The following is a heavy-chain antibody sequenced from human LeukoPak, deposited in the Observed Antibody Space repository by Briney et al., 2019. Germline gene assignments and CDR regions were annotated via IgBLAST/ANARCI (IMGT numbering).Heavy chain of an antibody. J-gene: IGHJ4*02. CDR1: GFTFSSYW. CDR2: INSDGSST. V-gene: IGHV3-74*01. D-gene: IGHD5-18*01. CDR3: AKDPSLTWIQLWLGGFDY. Sequence: GGSLRLSCAASGFTFSSYWMHWVRQAPGKGLVWVSRINSDGSSTSYADSVKGRFTISRDNSKNTLYLQMNSLRAEDTAVYYCAKDPSLTWIQLWLGGFDYWGQGTLVTVSS.